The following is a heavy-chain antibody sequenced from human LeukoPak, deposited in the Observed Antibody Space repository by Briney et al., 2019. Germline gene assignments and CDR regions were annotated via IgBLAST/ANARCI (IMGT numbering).Heavy chain of an antibody. Sequence: GGSLRLSCAASGFTFSYYSRNWVRQAPGKGLEWVSYISSSSSSIYYAGSVQGRFTISRDNAETSLYLQMNSLRAEDTAVYYCARDGGSNAFDIWGQGTMVTVSS. J-gene: IGHJ3*02. CDR2: ISSSSSSI. CDR1: GFTFSYYS. V-gene: IGHV3-48*04. D-gene: IGHD2-15*01. CDR3: ARDGGSNAFDI.